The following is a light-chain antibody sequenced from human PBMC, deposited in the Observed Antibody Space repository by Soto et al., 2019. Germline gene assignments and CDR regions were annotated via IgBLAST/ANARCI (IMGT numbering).Light chain of an antibody. V-gene: IGKV3-20*01. CDR1: QSVSSNY. CDR3: QHYGTSWWT. CDR2: GAS. J-gene: IGKJ1*01. Sequence: ENVLTQSPGTLSLSPGERATLSCRAGQSVSSNYVAWYQQKPGQAPRLLVYGASGRATGIPDRFSGSGSGTDFTLTISRLEPEDFAVYYCQHYGTSWWTFGQGTKVDIK.